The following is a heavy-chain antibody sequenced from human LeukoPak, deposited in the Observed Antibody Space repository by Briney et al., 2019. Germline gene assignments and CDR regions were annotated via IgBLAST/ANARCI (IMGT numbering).Heavy chain of an antibody. D-gene: IGHD3-22*01. Sequence: GGSLRLSCAASGFTLSSYWMHWVRQAPGKGLVWVSRIKSDGRTNYADSVKGRFTISRDDAKNTVSLQMNSLRAEDTGVYYCARAPSEIGGYYPEYFRHWGQGTLVIVSS. CDR3: ARAPSEIGGYYPEYFRH. CDR2: IKSDGRT. V-gene: IGHV3-74*01. J-gene: IGHJ1*01. CDR1: GFTLSSYW.